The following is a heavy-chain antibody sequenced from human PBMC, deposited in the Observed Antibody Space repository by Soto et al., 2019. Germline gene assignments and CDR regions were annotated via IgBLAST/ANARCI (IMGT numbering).Heavy chain of an antibody. Sequence: SETLSLTCTVSVGSISSSSYYCGWIRQPPGKGLEWIGSIYYSGSTYYNPSLKSRVTISVDTSKNQFSLKLSSVTAADTAVYYCARVTRSSGYDAFDIWGQGTMVSVS. CDR3: ARVTRSSGYDAFDI. CDR1: VGSISSSSYY. D-gene: IGHD6-25*01. CDR2: IYYSGST. J-gene: IGHJ3*02. V-gene: IGHV4-39*01.